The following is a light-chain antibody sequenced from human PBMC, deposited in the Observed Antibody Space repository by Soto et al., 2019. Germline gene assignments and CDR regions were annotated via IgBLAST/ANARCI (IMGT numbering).Light chain of an antibody. Sequence: QCALTQPASVSGSPGQSITISCTGTSSDVGSYNLVSWYQQHPGKAPKLMIYEGSKRPSGVSNRFSGSKSGNTASLTISGLQAEDEADYYCCSYAGSSTPYVFGTGTKVTVL. J-gene: IGLJ1*01. CDR3: CSYAGSSTPYV. CDR2: EGS. V-gene: IGLV2-23*01. CDR1: SSDVGSYNL.